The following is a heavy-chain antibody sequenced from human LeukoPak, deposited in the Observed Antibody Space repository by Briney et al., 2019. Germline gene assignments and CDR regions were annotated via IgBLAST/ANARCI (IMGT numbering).Heavy chain of an antibody. J-gene: IGHJ6*03. Sequence: SETLSLTCTVSGGSIRSGTDYWSWIRQPAGKGLEWIGRIYMSGSTDYNPSFKSRVTMSVDTSKNQVSLKLRSVTAADTAVYYCARVVWGGDFHYSLDVWGKGTTVIVSS. CDR2: IYMSGST. V-gene: IGHV4-61*02. CDR3: ARVVWGGDFHYSLDV. D-gene: IGHD7-27*01. CDR1: GGSIRSGTDY.